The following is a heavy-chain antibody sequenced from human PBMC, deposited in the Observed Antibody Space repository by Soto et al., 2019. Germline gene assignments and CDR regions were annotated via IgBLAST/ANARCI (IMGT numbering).Heavy chain of an antibody. CDR1: GFTFSSYA. J-gene: IGHJ3*02. V-gene: IGHV3-30*04. Sequence: QLQLVESGGGVVQPGRSLRLSCAASGFTFSSYAMHWVRQAPGKGLEWVAVISVDGRNTYYADSVQGRFTISRDNSKNTLYLQMTLLRAESPAAYYCARAESGAWNDAFDIRGQGTMVTASP. CDR3: ARAESGAWNDAFDI. CDR2: ISVDGRNT. D-gene: IGHD1-1*01.